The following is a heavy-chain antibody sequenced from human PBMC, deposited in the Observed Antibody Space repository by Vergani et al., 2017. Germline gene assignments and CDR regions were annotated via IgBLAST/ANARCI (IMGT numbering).Heavy chain of an antibody. Sequence: QVQLVQSGAEVKKPGSSVKVSCKASGGTFSSYTISWVRQAPGQGLEWMGRIIPILGIANYAQKFQGRVTITADKSTSTAYMELSSLRSEDTAVYYCARALGGIVVVTAFDYWGKGTLVTVSS. CDR3: ARALGGIVVVTAFDY. J-gene: IGHJ4*02. V-gene: IGHV1-69*02. CDR1: GGTFSSYT. CDR2: IIPILGIA. D-gene: IGHD2-21*02.